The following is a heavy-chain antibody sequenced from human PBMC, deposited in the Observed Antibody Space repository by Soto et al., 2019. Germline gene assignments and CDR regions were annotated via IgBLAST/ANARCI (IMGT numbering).Heavy chain of an antibody. CDR3: ATEHGFQFVNFGASGFDY. Sequence: EVQLLESGGGLVQPGGSLRLSCAASGFRFSSKAMSWVRQAPGKGLEWVSIISGSGSSTYYTESLKGRFTISRDNSKNMVYLEMNYLRAEDTAVYYCATEHGFQFVNFGASGFDYWGQGSLVSVSS. CDR2: ISGSGSST. J-gene: IGHJ4*02. CDR1: GFRFSSKA. V-gene: IGHV3-23*01. D-gene: IGHD6-6*01.